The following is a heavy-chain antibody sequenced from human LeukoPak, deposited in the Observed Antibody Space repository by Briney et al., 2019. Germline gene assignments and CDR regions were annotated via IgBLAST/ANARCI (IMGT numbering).Heavy chain of an antibody. CDR2: ISAYNGNT. Sequence: ASVKVSCKASGYTFSSYGIKWVRQAPGQGLEWMGWISAYNGNTNYAQKLQGRVTMTTDTSTSTAYMELRSLRSDDTAVYYCARYRAAYCGGDCYSLAFDVWGQGTIVTVSS. D-gene: IGHD2-21*02. V-gene: IGHV1-18*01. J-gene: IGHJ3*01. CDR3: ARYRAAYCGGDCYSLAFDV. CDR1: GYTFSSYG.